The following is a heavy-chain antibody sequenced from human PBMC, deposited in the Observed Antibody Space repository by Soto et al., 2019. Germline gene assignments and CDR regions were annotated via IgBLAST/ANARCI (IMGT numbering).Heavy chain of an antibody. Sequence: ASVKVSCKASGDTFTSYGISWVRQAPGQGLEWMGWISAYNGNTNYAQKLQGRVTMTTDTSTSTAYMELRSLRSDDTAVYYCARDSLADFWSGYSAYFDYWGQGTLVTVSS. CDR3: ARDSLADFWSGYSAYFDY. J-gene: IGHJ4*02. V-gene: IGHV1-18*01. D-gene: IGHD3-3*01. CDR1: GDTFTSYG. CDR2: ISAYNGNT.